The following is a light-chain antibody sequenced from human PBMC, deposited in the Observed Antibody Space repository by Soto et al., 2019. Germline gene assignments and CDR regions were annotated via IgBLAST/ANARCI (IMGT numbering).Light chain of an antibody. CDR2: GAS. CDR3: QQYGSSPVN. Sequence: EIVLTQSPGTLSLSPGERATLSCRASQSVSSSYLAWYQHKPGQAPRLLIYGASSRATGIPDRFSGSGSGTDFTLTISRLEPEDFAVYYCQQYGSSPVNFGQGNKLEIK. J-gene: IGKJ2*01. V-gene: IGKV3-20*01. CDR1: QSVSSSY.